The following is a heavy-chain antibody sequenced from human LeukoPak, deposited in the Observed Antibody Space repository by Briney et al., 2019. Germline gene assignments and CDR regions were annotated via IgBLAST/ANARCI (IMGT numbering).Heavy chain of an antibody. CDR3: ARFSAFQYCSGGSCFTDDY. V-gene: IGHV4-39*01. Sequence: SETLCLTCTVSGGSISSSSYYWGWIRQPPGKGLEWIGSIYYSGSNYYNPSLKSRVTISVDTSKNQFSLKLSSVTAADTAVYYCARFSAFQYCSGGSCFTDDYWGQGTLVTVSS. CDR2: IYYSGSN. J-gene: IGHJ4*02. D-gene: IGHD2-15*01. CDR1: GGSISSSSYY.